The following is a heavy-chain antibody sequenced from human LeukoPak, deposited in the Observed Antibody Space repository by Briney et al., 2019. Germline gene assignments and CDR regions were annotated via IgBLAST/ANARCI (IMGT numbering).Heavy chain of an antibody. CDR1: GFTFSDYA. Sequence: GGSLRLSCAASGFTFSDYAMHWVRQAPGKGLEYVSTISSNGGSTYYANSVRGRFAISRDNSKNTLYLQMGSLRGEDMAVYYCAKVSSFDSRSFDYWGQGTLVTVSP. J-gene: IGHJ4*02. CDR3: AKVSSFDSRSFDY. V-gene: IGHV3-64*01. CDR2: ISSNGGST. D-gene: IGHD6-6*01.